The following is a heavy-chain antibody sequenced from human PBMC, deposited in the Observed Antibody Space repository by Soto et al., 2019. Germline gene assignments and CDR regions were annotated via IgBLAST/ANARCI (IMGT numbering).Heavy chain of an antibody. CDR3: ARDPQYFGGNPPYYGMDV. Sequence: LRLSCAASGFTFSSYAMHWVRQAPGKGLEWVAVISYDGSNKYYADSVKGRFTISRDNSKNTLYLQMNSLRAEDTAVYYCARDPQYFGGNPPYYGMDVWGQGTTVTVSS. V-gene: IGHV3-30-3*01. CDR1: GFTFSSYA. CDR2: ISYDGSNK. J-gene: IGHJ6*02. D-gene: IGHD2-21*01.